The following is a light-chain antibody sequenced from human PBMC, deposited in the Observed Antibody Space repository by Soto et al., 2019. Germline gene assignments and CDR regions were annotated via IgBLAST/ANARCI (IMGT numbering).Light chain of an antibody. CDR3: SSYAGSNNFVV. CDR1: SSDVGGYNY. V-gene: IGLV2-8*01. J-gene: IGLJ2*01. CDR2: EVS. Sequence: QSALTQPPSASGSPGQSVTISCTGTSSDVGGYNYVSWYQQHPGKAPKLMIYEVSKRPSGVPDRFSGSKSGNTASLTVSGLXAEDEADYYCSSYAGSNNFVVFGGGTKVTVL.